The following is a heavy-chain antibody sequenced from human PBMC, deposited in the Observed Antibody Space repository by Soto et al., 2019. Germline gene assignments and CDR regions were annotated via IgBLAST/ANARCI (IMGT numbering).Heavy chain of an antibody. CDR2: IHNSGST. CDR3: ARDLGSEQWFFDN. D-gene: IGHD6-19*01. Sequence: QVQLQESGPGLVKPSQTLSLTCLVSVASVSGDGSYCSWIRQHPGKCLEFIGYIHNSGSTYSNPSLENRVAMSIDTSKNQFSLRLSSVTAAVSAVYFCARDLGSEQWFFDNWGQGILVTVSS. CDR1: VASVSGDGSY. V-gene: IGHV4-31*03. J-gene: IGHJ4*02.